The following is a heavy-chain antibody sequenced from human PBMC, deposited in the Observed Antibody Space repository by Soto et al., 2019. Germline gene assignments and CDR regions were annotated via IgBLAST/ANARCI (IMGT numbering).Heavy chain of an antibody. CDR3: ARDSYGSGSYAYWFDP. Sequence: QVQLQESGPGLVKPSETLSLTCTVSGGSISSYYWSWIRQPPGKGLEWIGYIYYSGSTNYNPSLKNRVTISVDTSKNQFSLKLSSVTAADTAVYYCARDSYGSGSYAYWFDPWGQGTLVTVSS. V-gene: IGHV4-59*01. J-gene: IGHJ5*02. CDR1: GGSISSYY. CDR2: IYYSGST. D-gene: IGHD3-10*01.